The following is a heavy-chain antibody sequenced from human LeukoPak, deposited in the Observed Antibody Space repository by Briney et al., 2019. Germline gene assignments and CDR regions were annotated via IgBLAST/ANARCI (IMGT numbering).Heavy chain of an antibody. J-gene: IGHJ3*02. Sequence: SETLSLTCTVSGGSISSSGYYWGWIRQPPGKGLEWIGSIYYSGSTYYNPSLKSRVTISVDTSKNQFSLKLSSVTAADTAVYYCARLEMATANDAFDIWGQGTMVTVSS. D-gene: IGHD5-18*01. CDR2: IYYSGST. CDR3: ARLEMATANDAFDI. V-gene: IGHV4-39*01. CDR1: GGSISSSGYY.